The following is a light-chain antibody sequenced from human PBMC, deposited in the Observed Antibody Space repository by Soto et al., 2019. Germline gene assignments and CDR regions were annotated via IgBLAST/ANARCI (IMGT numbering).Light chain of an antibody. J-gene: IGKJ4*01. Sequence: EIVLTQSPATLSLSPGERATLSCRASQSVSSYLAWYQQKPGQAPRLLIYDASSRATGSPARFSGSGSGTDFTLTISSLEPEDFAVYYCQQRSDWPSTFGGGTKVEI. CDR2: DAS. V-gene: IGKV3-11*01. CDR3: QQRSDWPST. CDR1: QSVSSY.